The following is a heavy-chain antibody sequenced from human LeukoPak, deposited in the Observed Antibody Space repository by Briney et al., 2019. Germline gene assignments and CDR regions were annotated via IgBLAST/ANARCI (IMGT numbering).Heavy chain of an antibody. CDR2: INPNSGGT. Sequence: ASVKVSCTASGGTFSSYAISWVRQAPGQGLEWMGWINPNSGGTNYAQKFQGWVTMTRDTSISTAYMELSRLRSDDTAVYYCARDGSSSSWGYFDYWGQGTLVTVSS. J-gene: IGHJ4*02. CDR3: ARDGSSSSWGYFDY. V-gene: IGHV1-2*04. D-gene: IGHD6-6*01. CDR1: GGTFSSYA.